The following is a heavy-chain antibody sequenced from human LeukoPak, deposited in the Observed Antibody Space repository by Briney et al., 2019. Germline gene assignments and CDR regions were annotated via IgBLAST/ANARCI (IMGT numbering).Heavy chain of an antibody. CDR2: IYYSGST. D-gene: IGHD6-13*01. Sequence: SETLSLTCTVSGGSISSYYWSWIRQPPGKGLEWIGYIYYSGSTNYNPSLKSRVTISVDTSKNQFSLKLSSVTAADTAVYYCAGDSSSSWYGYFDYWGQGTLVTVSS. CDR3: AGDSSSSWYGYFDY. CDR1: GGSISSYY. J-gene: IGHJ4*02. V-gene: IGHV4-59*01.